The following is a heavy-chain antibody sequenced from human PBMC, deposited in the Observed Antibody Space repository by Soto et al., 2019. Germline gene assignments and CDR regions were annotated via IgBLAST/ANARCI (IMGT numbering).Heavy chain of an antibody. CDR1: GFSFSSDW. CDR2: IKQDGSEQ. CDR3: ARDRSRDDSSGWYFHGDY. D-gene: IGHD6-19*01. V-gene: IGHV3-7*01. Sequence: EVQLVESGGGLVQPGGSLRLSGAASGFSFSSDWMSWVLQAPGKGLEWVANIKQDGSEQYYVDSVKGRFTISRDNAKSPLYLQMNSLSAEDTAVYSCARDRSRDDSSGWYFHGDYWGQGNLVTVSS. J-gene: IGHJ4*02.